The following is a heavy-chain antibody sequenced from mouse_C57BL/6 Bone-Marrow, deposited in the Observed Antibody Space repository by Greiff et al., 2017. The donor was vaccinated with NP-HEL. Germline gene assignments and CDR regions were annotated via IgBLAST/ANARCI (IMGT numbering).Heavy chain of an antibody. J-gene: IGHJ4*01. CDR2: IDPNSGGT. V-gene: IGHV1-72*01. Sequence: QVQLQQPGAELVKPGASVKLSCKASGYTFTSYWMHWVKQRPGRGLEWIGRIDPNSGGTKYNEKFKSKATLTVDKPSSTAYMQLSSLTSEDSAFYYCARGGGSLLRREAMDYWGQGTSVTVSS. CDR1: GYTFTSYW. CDR3: ARGGGSLLRREAMDY. D-gene: IGHD1-2*01.